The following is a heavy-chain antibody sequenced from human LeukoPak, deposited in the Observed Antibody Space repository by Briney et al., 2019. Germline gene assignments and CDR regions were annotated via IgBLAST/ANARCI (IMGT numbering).Heavy chain of an antibody. D-gene: IGHD3-9*01. J-gene: IGHJ4*02. CDR3: AKDKVAHYDILTGYYFDY. CDR2: ISYDGSNK. Sequence: PGGSLRLSCAASGFTFSSYGMHWVRQAPGKGLEWVAVISYDGSNKYYADSVKGRFTIYRDNSKNTLYLQMNSLRAEDTAVYYCAKDKVAHYDILTGYYFDYWGQGTLVTVSS. CDR1: GFTFSSYG. V-gene: IGHV3-30*18.